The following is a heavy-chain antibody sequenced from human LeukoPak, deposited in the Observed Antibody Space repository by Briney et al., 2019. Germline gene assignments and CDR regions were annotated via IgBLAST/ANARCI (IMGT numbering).Heavy chain of an antibody. J-gene: IGHJ3*02. D-gene: IGHD2-2*02. Sequence: SETLSLTCTVSGGSISSYYWSWIRQPAGKGLEWIGRIYTSGSTNYNPSLKSRVTMSVDTSKNQFSLKLSSVTAADTAVYYCASKGYCSSTSCYIDAFDIWGQGTMVTVSS. CDR1: GGSISSYY. CDR2: IYTSGST. V-gene: IGHV4-4*07. CDR3: ASKGYCSSTSCYIDAFDI.